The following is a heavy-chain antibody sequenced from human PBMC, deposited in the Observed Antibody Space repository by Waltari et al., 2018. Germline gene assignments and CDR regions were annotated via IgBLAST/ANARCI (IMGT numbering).Heavy chain of an antibody. CDR3: ARVIVGATVGYYYYMDV. CDR2: IYSSGST. V-gene: IGHV4-59*01. Sequence: QVQLQESGPGLVKPSETLSLICTVSGGSISSYYWSWIRQPPGKGLEWIGHIYSSGSTNYNPARKSRVTLSVDTSKNQFSLKVRSVTAADTAVYYCARVIVGATVGYYYYMDVWGKGTTVIVSS. CDR1: GGSISSYY. J-gene: IGHJ6*03. D-gene: IGHD1-26*01.